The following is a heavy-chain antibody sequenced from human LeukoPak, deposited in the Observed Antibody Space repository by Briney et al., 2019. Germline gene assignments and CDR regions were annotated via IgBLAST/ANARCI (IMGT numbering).Heavy chain of an antibody. CDR1: GYTFTGYY. CDR3: ARQYNAYFDS. D-gene: IGHD1-1*01. V-gene: IGHV1-2*02. CDR2: INSNSGGT. Sequence: ASVKVSCKASGYTFTGYYMHWVRRAPEQGLEWMGWINSNSGGTNYAQKFQGRVTMTRDTSISTAYMELSSLRSGDTAVYYCARQYNAYFDSWGQGTLVTVSS. J-gene: IGHJ4*02.